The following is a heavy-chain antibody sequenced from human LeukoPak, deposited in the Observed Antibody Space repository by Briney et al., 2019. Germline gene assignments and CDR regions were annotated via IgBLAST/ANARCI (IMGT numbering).Heavy chain of an antibody. CDR3: ARAGDYGDLDY. CDR2: IYYSGST. J-gene: IGHJ4*02. D-gene: IGHD4-17*01. V-gene: IGHV4-61*05. Sequence: PSETLSLTCTVSGGSISSSSYYWGWIRQPPGKGLEWIGYIYYSGSTNYNPSLKSRVTISVDTSKNQFSLKLSSVTAADTAVYYCARAGDYGDLDYWGQGTLATVSS. CDR1: GGSISSSSYY.